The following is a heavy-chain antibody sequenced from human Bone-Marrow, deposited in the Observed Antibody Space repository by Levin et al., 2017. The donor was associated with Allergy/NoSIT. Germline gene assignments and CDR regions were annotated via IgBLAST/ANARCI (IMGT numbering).Heavy chain of an antibody. V-gene: IGHV4-39*01. CDR3: ARQHCSSTRCSTGWGGWFDP. J-gene: IGHJ5*02. Sequence: SQTLSLTCAVSGGSISNTTYHWVWIRQPLGKGLEWIGNVYYTGGAHYTPSLKSRVTISVDTSKNQFSLKMTSVTATDTATYYCARQHCSSTRCSTGWGGWFDPWGQGILVTVTS. CDR2: VYYTGGA. CDR1: GGSISNTTYH. D-gene: IGHD2-2*01.